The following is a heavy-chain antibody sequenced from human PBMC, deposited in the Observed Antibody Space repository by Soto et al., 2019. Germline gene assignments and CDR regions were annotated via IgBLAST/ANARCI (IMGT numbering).Heavy chain of an antibody. CDR1: GNSVSANSVA. Sequence: PSHTLSLTCAMSGNSVSANSVALNWIRQSPSRGLEWLGRTYFRSTWFNEYASSVKGRITISPVTSKNHFSLQLNSVTPDDSAVYYCARDKRALAGYYFDYWGQGAPVTVSS. D-gene: IGHD6-19*01. CDR2: TYFRSTWFN. J-gene: IGHJ4*02. CDR3: ARDKRALAGYYFDY. V-gene: IGHV6-1*01.